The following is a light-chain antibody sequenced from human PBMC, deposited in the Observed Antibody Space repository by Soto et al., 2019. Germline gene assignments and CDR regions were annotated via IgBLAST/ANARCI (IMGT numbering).Light chain of an antibody. Sequence: QSVLTQPPSVSGSPGQSVTISCTGTSSDVGAYNRVSWYQQPPGAAPKLMICDVSNRPSGVPERFSGSKSGNTASLTIFGLQAEDEADYYCSSFTDSRTYVFGTGTKVTVL. V-gene: IGLV2-18*02. J-gene: IGLJ1*01. CDR3: SSFTDSRTYV. CDR2: DVS. CDR1: SSDVGAYNR.